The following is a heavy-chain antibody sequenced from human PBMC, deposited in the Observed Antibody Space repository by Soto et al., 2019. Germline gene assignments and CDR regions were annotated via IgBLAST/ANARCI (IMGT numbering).Heavy chain of an antibody. CDR2: ISYDGSNK. J-gene: IGHJ4*02. CDR3: ARARYNWNGGEVFDY. D-gene: IGHD1-20*01. Sequence: QVQLVESGGGVVQPGRSLKLSCAASGFTFSSYAMHWVRQAPGKGLEWVAVISYDGSNKYYADSVKGRFTISRDNSKNTLYLQMNSLRAEDTAVYYCARARYNWNGGEVFDYWGQGTLVTVSS. V-gene: IGHV3-30-3*01. CDR1: GFTFSSYA.